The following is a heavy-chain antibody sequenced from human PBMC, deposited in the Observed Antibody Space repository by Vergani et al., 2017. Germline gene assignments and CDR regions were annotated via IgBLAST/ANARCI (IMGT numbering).Heavy chain of an antibody. V-gene: IGHV4-39*01. CDR3: TRHGRSGWAGYCQH. CDR2: IYYTGTT. Sequence: QLQLQDSGPGLVKPSETLSLTCTVSGVSIGSNSYYWGWIRQPPGKGLEWIGTIYYTGTTYYNEAHKSRLTISVDTSKNQFSLNLTSVTAADTAVYYCTRHGRSGWAGYCQHWGQGTLVTASS. CDR1: GVSIGSNSYY. D-gene: IGHD6-19*01. J-gene: IGHJ1*01.